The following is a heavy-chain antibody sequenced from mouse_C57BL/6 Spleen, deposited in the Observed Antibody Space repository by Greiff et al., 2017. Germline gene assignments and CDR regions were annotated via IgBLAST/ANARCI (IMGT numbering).Heavy chain of an antibody. CDR2: IYPGDGDT. D-gene: IGHD1-1*01. CDR1: GYAFSSYW. Sequence: LVESGAELVKPGASVKISCKASGYAFSSYWMNWVKQRPGKGLEWIGQIYPGDGDTNYNGKFKGKATLTADKSSSTAYMQLSSLTSEDSAVYFCAREEITTVFDYWGQGTTLTVSS. V-gene: IGHV1-80*01. J-gene: IGHJ2*01. CDR3: AREEITTVFDY.